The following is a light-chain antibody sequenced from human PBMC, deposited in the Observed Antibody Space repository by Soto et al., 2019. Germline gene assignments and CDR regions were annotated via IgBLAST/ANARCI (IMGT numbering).Light chain of an antibody. CDR3: QQYNNWPPRIT. Sequence: EIVLTQSPDTLAVSPGEVATLSCWASQSVTSNLAWYQQKRGQAPRLLIYAASTRATGVPARFSGSGSGTEFTLTISSLQSEDFAVYYCQQYNNWPPRITFGQGKRLEIK. CDR2: AAS. J-gene: IGKJ5*01. V-gene: IGKV3D-15*01. CDR1: QSVTSN.